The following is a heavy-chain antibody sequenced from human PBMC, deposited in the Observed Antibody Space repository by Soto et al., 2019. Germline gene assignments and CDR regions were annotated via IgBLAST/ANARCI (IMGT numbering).Heavy chain of an antibody. V-gene: IGHV5-51*01. J-gene: IGHJ6*02. CDR1: GYSFTSYW. CDR2: IYPSVSYT. CDR3: ARRISYYYHMDV. D-gene: IGHD5-18*01. Sequence: GESLKISCKGSGYSFTSYWISWVRQMPGKGLEWMCRIYPSVSYTRYNPSFQGQVTISVDKSISTAYLQWSSLKASDTAMYYCARRISYYYHMDVWGQGTTVTVSS.